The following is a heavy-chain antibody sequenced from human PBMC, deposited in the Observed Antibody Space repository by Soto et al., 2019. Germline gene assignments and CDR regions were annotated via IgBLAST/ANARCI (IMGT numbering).Heavy chain of an antibody. CDR2: INHSGST. Sequence: SETLSLTCAVYGGSFSGYYWSWIRQPPGKGLEWIGEINHSGSTNYNPSLKSRVTISVDTSKNQFSLKLSSVTAADTAVYYCARGNLAPTISPGRGYSTRNRRDYYYYYGMDVWGQGTTVTVSS. CDR1: GGSFSGYY. CDR3: ARGNLAPTISPGRGYSTRNRRDYYYYYGMDV. J-gene: IGHJ6*02. V-gene: IGHV4-34*01. D-gene: IGHD5-18*01.